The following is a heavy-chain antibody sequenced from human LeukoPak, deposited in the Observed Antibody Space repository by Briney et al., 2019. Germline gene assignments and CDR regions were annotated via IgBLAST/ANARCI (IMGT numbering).Heavy chain of an antibody. J-gene: IGHJ6*02. CDR2: ISSSSSYI. CDR1: GFTFSSYS. D-gene: IGHD6-6*01. Sequence: GGSLRLSCAASGFTFSSYSMNWVRQAPGKGLEWVSSISSSSSYIYYADSVKGRFTISRDNAKNSLYLQMNSLRAEDTAVYYCAREGGYSSSPGTYGMDVWGQGTTVTVSS. V-gene: IGHV3-21*01. CDR3: AREGGYSSSPGTYGMDV.